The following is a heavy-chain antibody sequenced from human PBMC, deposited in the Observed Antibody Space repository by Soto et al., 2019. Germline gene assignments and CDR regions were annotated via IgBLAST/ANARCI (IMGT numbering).Heavy chain of an antibody. D-gene: IGHD1-7*01. Sequence: EVQLVESGGGLVQPGGSLRLSCAASGFTFSSYSMNWVRQAPGKGLEWVSYISSSSSTIYYADSVKGRFTISRDNAKNSLYLQMNSLRAEDTAVYYCASKLTALPSVYYYYYMDVWGKGTTVTVSS. CDR2: ISSSSSTI. V-gene: IGHV3-48*01. CDR3: ASKLTALPSVYYYYYMDV. CDR1: GFTFSSYS. J-gene: IGHJ6*03.